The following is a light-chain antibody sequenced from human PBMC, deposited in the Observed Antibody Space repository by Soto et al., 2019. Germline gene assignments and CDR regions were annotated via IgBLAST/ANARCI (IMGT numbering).Light chain of an antibody. CDR2: DAS. J-gene: IGKJ4*01. CDR3: QQRSSWPLLT. Sequence: EIVLTQSPATLSLSPGERATLSCRASQSVNNYLAWYQQKPGQAPRLLIYDASNRATGIPARFSGGGSGTDFTLTISRLEPEDFAVYYCQQRSSWPLLTFGGGTKVEIK. V-gene: IGKV3-11*01. CDR1: QSVNNY.